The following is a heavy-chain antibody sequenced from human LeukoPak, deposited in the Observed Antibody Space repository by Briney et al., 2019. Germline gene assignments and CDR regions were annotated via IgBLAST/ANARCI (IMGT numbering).Heavy chain of an antibody. V-gene: IGHV1-24*01. CDR3: ATFPRVVIRSDPQRIDY. Sequence: ASVKVSCKVSGYTLTELSMHWVRQAPGKGLEWMGGFDPEDGETIYAQKFQGRVTMTEDTSTDTAYMELSSLRSEDTAVYYCATFPRVVIRSDPQRIDYWGQGTLVTVSS. CDR2: FDPEDGET. CDR1: GYTLTELS. D-gene: IGHD3-22*01. J-gene: IGHJ4*02.